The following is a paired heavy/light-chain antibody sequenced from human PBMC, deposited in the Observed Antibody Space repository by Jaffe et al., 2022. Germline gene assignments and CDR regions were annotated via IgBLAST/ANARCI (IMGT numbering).Light chain of an antibody. CDR1: QSVSSSY. V-gene: IGKV3-20*01. CDR3: QQYGSPWT. CDR2: GAS. J-gene: IGKJ1*01. Sequence: EIVLTQSPGTLSLSPGERATLSCRASQSVSSSYLAWYQQKPGQAPRLLIYGASSRATGIPDRFSGSGSGTDFTLTISRLEPEDFAVYYCQQYGSPWTFGQGTKVEIK.
Heavy chain of an antibody. J-gene: IGHJ3*02. CDR2: ISWDGGST. Sequence: EVQLVESGGVVVQPGGSLRLSCAASGFTFDDYAMHWVRQAPGKGLEWVSLISWDGGSTYYADSVKGRFTISRDNSKNSLYLQMNSLRAEDTALYYCAKDMGYYDYVWGSYRYDAFDIWGQGTMVTVSS. D-gene: IGHD3-16*02. CDR3: AKDMGYYDYVWGSYRYDAFDI. V-gene: IGHV3-43D*04. CDR1: GFTFDDYA.